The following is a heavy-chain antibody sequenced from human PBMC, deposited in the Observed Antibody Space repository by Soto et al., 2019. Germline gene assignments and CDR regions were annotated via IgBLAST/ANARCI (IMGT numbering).Heavy chain of an antibody. Sequence: QVQLQESGPGLVRPSETLSLTCTVSSDSISSYYWIWIRQSPGKGLEWIAYTDYSGNTNYNPSLKSRVTISGDASKNQCSLRLSSVTAADTAVYYCARAVGDPLYYLDYWGQGTLVTVSS. D-gene: IGHD6-19*01. V-gene: IGHV4-59*08. J-gene: IGHJ4*02. CDR1: SDSISSYY. CDR2: TDYSGNT. CDR3: ARAVGDPLYYLDY.